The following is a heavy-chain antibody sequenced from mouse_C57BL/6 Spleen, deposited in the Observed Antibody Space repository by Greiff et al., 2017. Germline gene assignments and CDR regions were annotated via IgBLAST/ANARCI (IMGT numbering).Heavy chain of an antibody. CDR1: GFTFSDYG. CDR3: ARGRDDYPFAC. D-gene: IGHD2-4*01. J-gene: IGHJ3*01. V-gene: IGHV5-17*01. Sequence: EVHLVESGGGLVKPGGSLKLSCAASGFTFSDYGMHWVRQAPEKGLEWVAYSSSGSSTIYYADTVKGRFTISRDNAKNTLFLQMTSLRSEDTAMYYCARGRDDYPFACWGQGTLVTVST. CDR2: SSSGSSTI.